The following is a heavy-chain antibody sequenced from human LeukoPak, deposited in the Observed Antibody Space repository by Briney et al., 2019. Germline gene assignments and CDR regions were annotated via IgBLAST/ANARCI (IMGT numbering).Heavy chain of an antibody. J-gene: IGHJ3*02. D-gene: IGHD6-13*01. Sequence: GGSLRLSCAASGFTFSSNYMSWVRQAPGKGLEWVSVIYSGGSTYYADSVKGRFTISRDNSKNTLYLQMNSLRAEDTAVYYCESQQLVRGAFDIWGQGTMVTVSS. CDR2: IYSGGST. V-gene: IGHV3-53*01. CDR1: GFTFSSNY. CDR3: ESQQLVRGAFDI.